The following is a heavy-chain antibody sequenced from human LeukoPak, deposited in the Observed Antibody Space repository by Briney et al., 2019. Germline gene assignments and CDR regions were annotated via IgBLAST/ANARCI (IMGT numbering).Heavy chain of an antibody. Sequence: SETLSLTCAVYGGSFSGYYWSWIRQPPGKGLEWIGEINHSGSTNYNPSLKSRVTISVDTSKNHFSLRLSSVTAADTAMYYCARGTLYSGWSYYFDYWGQGSQVTVSS. V-gene: IGHV4-34*01. CDR1: GGSFSGYY. D-gene: IGHD6-19*01. CDR3: ARGTLYSGWSYYFDY. J-gene: IGHJ4*02. CDR2: INHSGST.